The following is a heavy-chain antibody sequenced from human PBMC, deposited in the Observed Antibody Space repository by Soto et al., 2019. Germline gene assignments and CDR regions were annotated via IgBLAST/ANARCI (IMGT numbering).Heavy chain of an antibody. J-gene: IGHJ4*02. CDR3: AREKLYYYDSSGYPYYFDY. V-gene: IGHV6-1*01. CDR1: GDSVSSNSAA. CDR2: TYYRSKWYN. D-gene: IGHD3-22*01. Sequence: SQTLSLTCAISGDSVSSNSAAWNWIRQSPSRGLEWLGRTYYRSKWYNDYAVSVKSRITINPDTSKNQFSLQLSSVTPEDTAVYYCAREKLYYYDSSGYPYYFDYWGQGTLVTVSS.